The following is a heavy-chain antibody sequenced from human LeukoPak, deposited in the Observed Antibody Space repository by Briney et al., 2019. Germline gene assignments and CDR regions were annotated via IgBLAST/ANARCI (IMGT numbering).Heavy chain of an antibody. CDR1: GGSISNFY. CDR2: ISTRGST. D-gene: IGHD2-15*01. V-gene: IGHV4-4*07. CDR3: AREGRRSTPGY. Sequence: SETLSLTCTLSGGSISNFYWSWIRQPAGRGLEWIGRISTRGSTDYNPSLKRRVTMSVDTSKNQFSLRLSSVTAADTAVYYCAREGRRSTPGYWGQGTLVTVSS. J-gene: IGHJ4*02.